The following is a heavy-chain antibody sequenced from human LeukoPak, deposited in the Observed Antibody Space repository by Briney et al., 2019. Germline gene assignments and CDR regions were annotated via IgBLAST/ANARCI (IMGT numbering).Heavy chain of an antibody. CDR1: GFTFSSYV. Sequence: PGGSLRLSCAASGFTFSSYVMHWVRQAPGKGLEWVAFIRYDGSNKYYADSVKGRFTISRDNSKNTLYLQMNSLRAEDTAVYYCAKDSVQYYYDSSGYFDYWGQGTLVTVSS. D-gene: IGHD3-22*01. J-gene: IGHJ4*02. CDR3: AKDSVQYYYDSSGYFDY. V-gene: IGHV3-30*02. CDR2: IRYDGSNK.